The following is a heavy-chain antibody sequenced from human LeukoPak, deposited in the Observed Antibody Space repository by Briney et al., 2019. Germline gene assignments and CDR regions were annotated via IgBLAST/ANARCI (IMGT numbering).Heavy chain of an antibody. V-gene: IGHV3-48*01. CDR2: ISTSSTTI. CDR1: GFTFSIYS. D-gene: IGHD2-15*01. Sequence: PGGSLRLSCAASGFTFSIYSMSWVRQAPGKAREWRSYISTSSTTIYYADSVRGRFTISRDDARNSLSLQMNSLRADDTAVYYCAKEMGYRTGGSCYRWFDSWGQGTLVTVSS. J-gene: IGHJ5*01. CDR3: AKEMGYRTGGSCYRWFDS.